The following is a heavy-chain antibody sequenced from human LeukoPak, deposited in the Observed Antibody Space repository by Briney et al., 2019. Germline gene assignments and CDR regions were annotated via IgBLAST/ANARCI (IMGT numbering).Heavy chain of an antibody. Sequence: SETLSLTCTVSGGSISSYYWSWIRQPPGKGLEWIGYIYYSGSTNYNPSLKSRVTISVDTSKNQFSLKLSSVTAADTAVYYCARAGTDTDPFDPWGQGTQVTVSS. D-gene: IGHD6-13*01. CDR3: ARAGTDTDPFDP. V-gene: IGHV4-59*01. J-gene: IGHJ5*02. CDR2: IYYSGST. CDR1: GGSISSYY.